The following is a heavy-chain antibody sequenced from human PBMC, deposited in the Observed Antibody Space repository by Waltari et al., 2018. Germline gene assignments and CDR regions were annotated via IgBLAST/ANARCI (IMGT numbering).Heavy chain of an antibody. CDR2: IIPIFGTA. V-gene: IGHV1-69*01. CDR3: ARGVGYCSSTSCSTGWFDP. Sequence: QVQLVQSGAEVKKPGSSVKVSCKASGGTFSSYAISWVRQAPGQGLEWMGGIIPIFGTANYAQKFQGRVTITADESTSTAYMELSSLRSEDTAVYYCARGVGYCSSTSCSTGWFDPWGQGTLVTVSS. J-gene: IGHJ5*02. CDR1: GGTFSSYA. D-gene: IGHD2-2*01.